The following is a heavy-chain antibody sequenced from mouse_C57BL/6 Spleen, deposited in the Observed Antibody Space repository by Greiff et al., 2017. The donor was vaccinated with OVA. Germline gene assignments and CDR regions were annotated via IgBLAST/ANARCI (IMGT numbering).Heavy chain of an antibody. J-gene: IGHJ4*01. D-gene: IGHD2-4*01. CDR3: ARARDYDFYYAMDY. CDR2: INPNYGTT. Sequence: VQLNESGPELVKPGASVKISCKASGYSFTDYNMNWVKQSNGKSLEWIGVINPNYGTTSYNQKFKGKATLTVDKTSSTAYMQLNSLTSEDSAVYYCARARDYDFYYAMDYWGQGTSVTVSS. CDR1: GYSFTDYN. V-gene: IGHV1-39*01.